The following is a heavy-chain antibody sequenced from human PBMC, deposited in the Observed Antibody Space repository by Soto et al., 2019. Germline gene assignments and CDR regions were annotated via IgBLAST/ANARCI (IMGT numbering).Heavy chain of an antibody. J-gene: IGHJ4*02. CDR1: GGSISSGDSY. CDR2: IYYSGST. V-gene: IGHV4-30-4*01. CDR3: ARVRSSGYYVSDY. Sequence: PSETLSLTCTVSGGSISSGDSYWSWIRQPPGEGLEWIGYIYYSGSTYYNPSLKSRLTISVDTSKNQFSLQLNSVTAADTAIYYCARVRSSGYYVSDYWGQGTLVTVSS. D-gene: IGHD3-22*01.